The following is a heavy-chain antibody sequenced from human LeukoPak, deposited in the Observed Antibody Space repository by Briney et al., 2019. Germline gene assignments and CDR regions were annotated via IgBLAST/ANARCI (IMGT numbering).Heavy chain of an antibody. Sequence: SETLSLTCTVSGGSISNYYWSWIRQPPGKGLEWIGYIYYSGSTNYNPSLESRVTIPVDTSKNQFSLKLSSVTAADTAVYYCARGPYRNSFDYWGQGTLVTVSS. CDR2: IYYSGST. CDR3: ARGPYRNSFDY. CDR1: GGSISNYY. D-gene: IGHD4-11*01. J-gene: IGHJ4*02. V-gene: IGHV4-59*12.